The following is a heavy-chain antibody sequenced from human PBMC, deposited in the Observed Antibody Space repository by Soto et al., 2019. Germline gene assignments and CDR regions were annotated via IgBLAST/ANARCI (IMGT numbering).Heavy chain of an antibody. D-gene: IGHD3-22*01. CDR1: GYSISSGYY. J-gene: IGHJ5*02. V-gene: IGHV4-38-2*01. Sequence: PSETLSLTCAVSGYSISSGYYWGWIRQPPGKGLEWIGSIYHSGSTYYNPSLKSRVTISVDTSKNQFSLKLSSVTAADTAVYYCARTRYYDSSGVSWFDPWGQGTLVTVSS. CDR2: IYHSGST. CDR3: ARTRYYDSSGVSWFDP.